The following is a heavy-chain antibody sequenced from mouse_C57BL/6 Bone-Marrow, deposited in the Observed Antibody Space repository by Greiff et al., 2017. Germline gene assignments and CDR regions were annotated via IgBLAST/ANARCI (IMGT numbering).Heavy chain of an antibody. J-gene: IGHJ3*01. CDR1: GYTFTSYW. D-gene: IGHD1-1*01. Sequence: QVQLQQPGAELVMPGASVKLSCKASGYTFTSYWMHWVKQRPGQGLEWIGEIDPSDSYTNYNQKFKGKSTLTVDKSSSTAYMQLSSLTSEDSAVYYCARSLYGPWLAYWGQGTLVTVSA. CDR3: ARSLYGPWLAY. V-gene: IGHV1-69*01. CDR2: IDPSDSYT.